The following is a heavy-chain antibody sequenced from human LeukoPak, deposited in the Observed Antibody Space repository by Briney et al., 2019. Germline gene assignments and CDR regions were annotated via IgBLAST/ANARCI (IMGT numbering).Heavy chain of an antibody. J-gene: IGHJ4*02. CDR3: ARDQNCDF. Sequence: GGSLRLSCAASGFTFSSYSMNWVRLAPGKGLEWVSSISDSSTYIYYADSVKGRFTISRDNAKNSVYLQMNSLRAEDTAVYHCARDQNCDFWGQGTLATVSS. V-gene: IGHV3-21*01. CDR1: GFTFSSYS. CDR2: ISDSSTYI.